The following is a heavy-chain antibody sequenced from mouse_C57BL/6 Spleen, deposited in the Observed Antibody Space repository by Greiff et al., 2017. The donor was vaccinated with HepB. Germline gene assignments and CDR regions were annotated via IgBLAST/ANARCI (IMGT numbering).Heavy chain of an antibody. CDR2: ISSGSSTI. J-gene: IGHJ1*03. Sequence: EVKVEESGGGLVKPGGSLKLSCAASGFTFSDYGMHWVRQAPEKGLEWVAYISSGSSTIYYADTVKGRFTISRDNAKNTLFLQMTSLRSEDTAMYYCAKDSNYFWYFDVWGTGTTVTVSS. V-gene: IGHV5-17*01. CDR1: GFTFSDYG. D-gene: IGHD2-5*01. CDR3: AKDSNYFWYFDV.